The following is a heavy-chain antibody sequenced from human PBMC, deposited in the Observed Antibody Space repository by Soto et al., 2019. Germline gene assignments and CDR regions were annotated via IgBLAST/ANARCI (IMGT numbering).Heavy chain of an antibody. V-gene: IGHV2-5*02. D-gene: IGHD5-12*01. CDR3: GRLLTGWRRDGYNLGWYFDL. CDR2: LYWDDDK. CDR1: GFSLSPTAVG. J-gene: IGHJ2*01. Sequence: QITLKESGPTLVKPTQTLTLTCTFSGFSLSPTAVGVGWIRQPPGKALEWPALLYWDDDKRYNPSLGGSLTITKATSKNQVVLTMTNMDPLDTATYYCGRLLTGWRRDGYNLGWYFDLWGRGTPVSVSS.